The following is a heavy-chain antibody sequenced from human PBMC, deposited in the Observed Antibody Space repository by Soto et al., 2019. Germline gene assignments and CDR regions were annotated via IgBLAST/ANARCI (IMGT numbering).Heavy chain of an antibody. D-gene: IGHD2-21*02. CDR3: ARGGHVVVVTAALDF. CDR1: GATFTDYY. J-gene: IGHJ4*02. V-gene: IGHV1-46*01. Sequence: QVQLVQSGAEVKKPGTSVKVSCKASGATFTDYYIHWVRQAPGQGLEWMGTVNPSGGHTTYAQHYLGRRTMTRDTATSTRYMELTSLTAEDTAVYYCARGGHVVVVTAALDFWGQGTLVTVSS. CDR2: VNPSGGHT.